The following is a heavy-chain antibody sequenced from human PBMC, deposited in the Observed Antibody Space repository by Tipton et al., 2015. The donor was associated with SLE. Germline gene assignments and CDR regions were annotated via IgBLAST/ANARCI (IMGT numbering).Heavy chain of an antibody. Sequence: TLSLTCTVSGGSISSSSYYWGWIRQPPGKGLEWIGSIYYSGSTYYNPSLKRRVTISVDRSKNQFSLKLSSVTAAETAVYYCARRTTRSSGYFGAFDIWGQGTMVTVSS. J-gene: IGHJ3*02. CDR3: ARRTTRSSGYFGAFDI. V-gene: IGHV4-39*01. D-gene: IGHD3-22*01. CDR1: GGSISSSSYY. CDR2: IYYSGST.